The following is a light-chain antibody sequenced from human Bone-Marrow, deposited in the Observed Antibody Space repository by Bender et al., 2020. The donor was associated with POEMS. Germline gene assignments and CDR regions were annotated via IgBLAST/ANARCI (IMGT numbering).Light chain of an antibody. CDR3: TSYAASSIVV. V-gene: IGLV2-8*01. J-gene: IGLJ2*01. Sequence: QSALTQPPSASGSPGQSVTISCTGTSSDVGGYNYVSWYQQHPGKVPKLMIYEVNKRPSGVPDRFSGSKSGNTASLTVSGLQAEDEAEYYCTSYAASSIVVFGGGTKLTVL. CDR2: EVN. CDR1: SSDVGGYNY.